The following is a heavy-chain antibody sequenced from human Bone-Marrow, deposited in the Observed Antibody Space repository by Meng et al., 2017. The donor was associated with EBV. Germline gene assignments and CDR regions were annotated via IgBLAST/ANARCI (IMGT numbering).Heavy chain of an antibody. V-gene: IGHV3-23*01. J-gene: IGHJ4*02. CDR2: ISGSGGST. Sequence: EVQLLESGGGLVQRGGSLRLSCTASGFTFSSYALSWVRQAPGKGLEWVSGISGSGGSTYHADSVKGRFIISRDNSKNTLYLQMNSLRAEDTAVYYCAKGFCDDCSLYYFDHWGQGTLVTVSS. CDR1: GFTFSSYA. CDR3: AKGFCDDCSLYYFDH. D-gene: IGHD2-21*02.